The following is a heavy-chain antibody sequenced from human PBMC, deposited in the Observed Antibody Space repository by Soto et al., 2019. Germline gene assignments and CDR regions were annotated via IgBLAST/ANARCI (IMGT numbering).Heavy chain of an antibody. V-gene: IGHV1-69*13. CDR1: GGRFSSYA. CDR3: ARGYYDSSGYGYYYYGMDV. J-gene: IGHJ6*02. D-gene: IGHD3-22*01. Sequence: EAAVKVSCKASGGRFSSYAISWVRQAPGQGLEWMGGIIPIFGTANYAQKCQGRVTITADESTSTAYMELSSLRSEDTAVYYCARGYYDSSGYGYYYYGMDVWGQGTTVTVSS. CDR2: IIPIFGTA.